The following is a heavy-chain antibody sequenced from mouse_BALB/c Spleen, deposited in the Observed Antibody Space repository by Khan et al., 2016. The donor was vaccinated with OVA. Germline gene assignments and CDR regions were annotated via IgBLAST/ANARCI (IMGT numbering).Heavy chain of an antibody. J-gene: IGHJ4*01. V-gene: IGHV10S3*01. CDR2: IRSKSNNYAT. CDR3: VRTRLRFYAMDY. Sequence: EVQLVETGGGLVQPKGSLKLSCAASGFTFNTNAMNWVRQAPGKGLEWVARIRSKSNNYATYYADSVQDRFTISRDDSQSMLYLQMNNLKTEDTAMYYCVRTRLRFYAMDYWGQGTSVTVSS. D-gene: IGHD1-1*01. CDR1: GFTFNTNA.